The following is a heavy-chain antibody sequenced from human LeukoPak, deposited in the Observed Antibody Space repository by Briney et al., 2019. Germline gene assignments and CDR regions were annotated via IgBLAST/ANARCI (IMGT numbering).Heavy chain of an antibody. CDR2: IIAIFGTA. D-gene: IGHD6-13*01. J-gene: IGHJ3*02. CDR1: GGTFIIYA. CDR3: ATALEQQLVRISSAFDI. Sequence: SVTVSFTDSGGTFIIYAISWVRQAPGQGLEWMGGIIAIFGTANYTQKFQGRVTITADESTSTAYMELSSLRSEDTAVYYCATALEQQLVRISSAFDIWGQGTMVTVSS. V-gene: IGHV1-69*13.